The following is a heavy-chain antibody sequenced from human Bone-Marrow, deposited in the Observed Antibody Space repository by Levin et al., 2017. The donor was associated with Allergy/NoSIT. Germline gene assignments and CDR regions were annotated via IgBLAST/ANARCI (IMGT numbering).Heavy chain of an antibody. CDR1: GFSFSTYW. CDR3: ARSWSRFDY. Sequence: GGSLRLSCAASGFSFSTYWMTWVRQAPGKGLEWVANINEDGSEKHYVDSVKGRFTISRDNAKQSLYLQMNSLRAEDTALYYCARSWSRFDYWGQGTLVAVSS. D-gene: IGHD2-15*01. CDR2: INEDGSEK. V-gene: IGHV3-7*01. J-gene: IGHJ4*02.